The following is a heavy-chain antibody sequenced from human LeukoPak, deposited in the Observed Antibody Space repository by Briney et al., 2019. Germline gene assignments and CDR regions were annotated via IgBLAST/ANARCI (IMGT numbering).Heavy chain of an antibody. CDR1: GYTLTGYY. CDR3: AREWCSSTSCYMGEDAFDI. D-gene: IGHD2-2*02. V-gene: IGHV1-2*02. Sequence: GASVKVSCKASGYTLTGYYMHWVRQAPGQGLEWMGWINPNSGGTNYAQKFQGRVTMTRDTSISTAYMELSRLRSDDTAVYYCAREWCSSTSCYMGEDAFDIWGQGTMVTVSS. J-gene: IGHJ3*02. CDR2: INPNSGGT.